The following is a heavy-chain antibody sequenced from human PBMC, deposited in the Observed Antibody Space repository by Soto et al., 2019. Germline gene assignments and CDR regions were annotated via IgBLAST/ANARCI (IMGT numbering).Heavy chain of an antibody. V-gene: IGHV1-69*01. CDR1: GGTFSSYA. J-gene: IGHJ6*02. D-gene: IGHD2-2*01. CDR3: ARSQGSSTSLEIYYYYYYGMDV. CDR2: IIPISETT. Sequence: QVQLVQSGAEVKKPGSSVKVSCKASGGTFSSYAISWVRQAPGQGLEWMGGIIPISETTNYAQKFQGRVTITADESKRTAYMELGSLKSEDTAGYYCARSQGSSTSLEIYYYYYYGMDVWGQGTTVTVSS.